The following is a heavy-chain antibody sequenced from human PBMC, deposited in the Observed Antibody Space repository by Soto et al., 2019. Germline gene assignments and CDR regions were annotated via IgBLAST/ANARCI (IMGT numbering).Heavy chain of an antibody. CDR2: MHYTGCA. V-gene: IGHV4-59*02. D-gene: IGHD3-9*01. Sequence: SETLSLTGSFSGDSVTSHYLTWIRQSPEKGLEWIGYMHYTGCAHYNPSLKSRLTISVDRSKNQFTLQLTSVTVEDTAVYYFGIPYGNDWYTSWGQGTPVTVSS. J-gene: IGHJ4*02. CDR3: GIPYGNDWYTS. CDR1: GDSVTSHY.